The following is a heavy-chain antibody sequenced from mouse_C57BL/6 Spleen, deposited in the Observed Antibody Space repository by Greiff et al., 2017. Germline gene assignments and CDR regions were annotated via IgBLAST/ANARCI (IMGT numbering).Heavy chain of an antibody. CDR3: APIITTVEYFDV. D-gene: IGHD1-1*01. J-gene: IGHJ1*03. CDR2: IYPGDGDT. Sequence: VQLQQSGPELVKPGASVKISCKASGYAFSSSWMNWVKQRPGKGLEWIGRIYPGDGDTNYNGKFKGKATLTADKSSSTAYMQLSSLTSEDSAVYFCAPIITTVEYFDVWGTGTTVTVSS. V-gene: IGHV1-82*01. CDR1: GYAFSSSW.